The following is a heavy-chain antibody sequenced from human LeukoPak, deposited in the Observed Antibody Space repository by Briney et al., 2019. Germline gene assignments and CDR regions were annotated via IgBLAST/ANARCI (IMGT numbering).Heavy chain of an antibody. CDR2: ISAYNGNT. J-gene: IGHJ4*02. V-gene: IGHV1-18*01. D-gene: IGHD3-22*01. CDR3: ARDRESYYDSSGYGY. Sequence: VASVKVSCKASGYTFTSYGISWVRQAPGQGLEWMGWISAYNGNTNYAQKLQGRVTMTIDTSTSTAYMELRSLRSDDTAVYYCARDRESYYDSSGYGYWGQGTLVTVSS. CDR1: GYTFTSYG.